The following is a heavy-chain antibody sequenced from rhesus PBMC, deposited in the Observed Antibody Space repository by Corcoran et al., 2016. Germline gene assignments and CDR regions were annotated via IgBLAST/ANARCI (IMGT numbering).Heavy chain of an antibody. V-gene: IGHV3-54*02. CDR1: GFTFSSYG. J-gene: IGHJ6*01. Sequence: EVQLVESGGGLVQPGGSLRLSCAASGFTFSSYGMHWVRQAPGKGLEWVAVISYDGRNKYYADSVKDRFTISRDNYKNMLYLQMNNLKLEDTAVYYCARDWGYEDDYGYYYYGLDSWGQGVVVTVSS. CDR3: ARDWGYEDDYGYYYYGLDS. CDR2: ISYDGRNK. D-gene: IGHD3-9*01.